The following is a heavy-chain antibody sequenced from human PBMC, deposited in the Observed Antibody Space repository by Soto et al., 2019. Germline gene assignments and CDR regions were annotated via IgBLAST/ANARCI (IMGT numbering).Heavy chain of an antibody. V-gene: IGHV1-8*01. CDR2: MNPNSGNT. Sequence: ASVKVSCKASGYTFTSYDINWVRQATGQGLEWMGWMNPNSGNTGYAQKFQGRVTMTRNTSISTAYMELSSLRSEDTAVYYCAREMTTETTAGITTGYNWFDPWGQGTLVTVSS. CDR1: GYTFTSYD. D-gene: IGHD4-17*01. CDR3: AREMTTETTAGITTGYNWFDP. J-gene: IGHJ5*02.